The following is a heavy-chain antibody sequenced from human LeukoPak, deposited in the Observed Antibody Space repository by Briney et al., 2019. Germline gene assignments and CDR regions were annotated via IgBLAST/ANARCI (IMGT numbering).Heavy chain of an antibody. CDR1: GYTFTGYY. Sequence: VASVKVSCKASGYTFTGYYLHWVRQAPGQGLEWMGWIIPHNGDTNYAQKFQGRVTMTRDTSISTAFTELNRLTSDDTAVYYCAREIPVAGRGGGDYWGQGTLVTVSS. V-gene: IGHV1-2*02. D-gene: IGHD6-19*01. CDR2: IIPHNGDT. CDR3: AREIPVAGRGGGDY. J-gene: IGHJ4*02.